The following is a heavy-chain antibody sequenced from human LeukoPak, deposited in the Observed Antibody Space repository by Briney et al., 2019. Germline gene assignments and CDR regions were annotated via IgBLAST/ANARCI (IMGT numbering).Heavy chain of an antibody. CDR3: ARDYDFWSGYYSPTRGYFGY. J-gene: IGHJ4*02. V-gene: IGHV3-30*02. CDR1: GFTFSGSG. D-gene: IGHD3-3*01. CDR2: IRYDGSNK. Sequence: GGSLRLSCAASGFTFSGSGMHSVRQAPGKGLERVTFIRYDGSNKYYTDSVKGRFTISRDNSKNALYQKMDCVRAEDTAVYYCARDYDFWSGYYSPTRGYFGYWGQGTLVTVSS.